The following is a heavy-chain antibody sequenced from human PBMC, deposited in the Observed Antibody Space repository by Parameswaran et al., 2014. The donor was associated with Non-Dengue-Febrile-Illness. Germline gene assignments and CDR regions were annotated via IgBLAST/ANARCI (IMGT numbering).Heavy chain of an antibody. CDR1: GFTFSSYA. CDR2: ISYDGSNK. J-gene: IGHJ6*02. D-gene: IGHD5-12*01. Sequence: GSLRLSCAASGFTFSSYAMHWVRQAPGKGLEWVAVISYDGSNKYYADSVKGRFTISRDNSKNTLYLQMNSLRAEDTAVYYCASDIVATITSDYYYGMDAWGQGTTVTVSS. V-gene: IGHV3-30-3*01. CDR3: ASDIVATITSDYYYGMDA.